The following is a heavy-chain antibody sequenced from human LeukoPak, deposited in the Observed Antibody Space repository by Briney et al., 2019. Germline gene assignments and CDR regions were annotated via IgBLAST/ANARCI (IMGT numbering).Heavy chain of an antibody. D-gene: IGHD6-19*01. CDR3: ARASGSIAVAGHYYFDY. V-gene: IGHV4-39*07. Sequence: SETLSLTCTVSGGSISSSSYYWGWIRQPPGKGLEWIGSIYYSGSTYYNPSLRSRVTISVDTSKNQFSLKLSSVTAADTAVYYCARASGSIAVAGHYYFDYWGQGTLVTVSS. CDR2: IYYSGST. CDR1: GGSISSSSYY. J-gene: IGHJ4*02.